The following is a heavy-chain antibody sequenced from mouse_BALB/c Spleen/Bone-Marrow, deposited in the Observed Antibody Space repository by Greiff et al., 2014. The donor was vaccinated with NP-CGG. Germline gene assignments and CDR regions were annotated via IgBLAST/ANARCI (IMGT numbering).Heavy chain of an antibody. Sequence: VVKTGASVKISCKASGYSFTGYYMHWIKQSHGKSLAWIGYISCYNGASGYNQKFKGKATFTVDTSSTIAYMQFNSLTSEDSAVYYCARRRDGTNYFDYWGQGTTLTVSS. CDR3: ARRRDGTNYFDY. D-gene: IGHD2-1*01. CDR2: ISCYNGAS. J-gene: IGHJ2*01. CDR1: GYSFTGYY. V-gene: IGHV1S34*01.